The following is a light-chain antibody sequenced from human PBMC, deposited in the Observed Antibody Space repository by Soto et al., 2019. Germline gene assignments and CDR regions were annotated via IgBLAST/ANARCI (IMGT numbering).Light chain of an antibody. CDR1: QSISSW. CDR2: DAS. CDR3: LQYNSYCP. J-gene: IGKJ1*01. V-gene: IGKV1-5*01. Sequence: IQSSESLSTLDAAVGERDTITFRASQSISSWLAWYQQKPGKAPKLLIYDASSLESGVPSRFICSGSGTEFTLAISSLQPDQFATYFCLQYNSYCPFAQGTKVDIK.